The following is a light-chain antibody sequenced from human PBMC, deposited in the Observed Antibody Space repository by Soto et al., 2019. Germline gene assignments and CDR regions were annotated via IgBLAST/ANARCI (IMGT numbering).Light chain of an antibody. CDR3: QQYGSSGT. Sequence: EIVLTHSPATLSLSPGEIATLSCRASQSVSSYLAWYQQKPGQAPRLLIYDASNGATGIPARFSGSGSGTDFTLTISRLEPEDFAVYYCQQYGSSGTFGQGTKVDIK. J-gene: IGKJ1*01. CDR1: QSVSSY. CDR2: DAS. V-gene: IGKV3-11*01.